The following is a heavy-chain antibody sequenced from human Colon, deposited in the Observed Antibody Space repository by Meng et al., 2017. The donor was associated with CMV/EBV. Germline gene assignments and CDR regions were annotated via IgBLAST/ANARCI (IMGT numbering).Heavy chain of an antibody. CDR1: GFTFADYD. CDR3: SRADPYCSRTSCYSVHGMDV. Sequence: GGSLRLSCTASGFTFADYDVNWVRQAPGKGLEWVAFIRREAYGGTTGYAASVKGRFTISRGDSNTIAYVQMSSLKTEDTAVYYCSRADPYCSRTSCYSVHGMDVWGQGTTVTVSS. J-gene: IGHJ6*02. D-gene: IGHD2-2*01. CDR2: IRREAYGGTT. V-gene: IGHV3-49*04.